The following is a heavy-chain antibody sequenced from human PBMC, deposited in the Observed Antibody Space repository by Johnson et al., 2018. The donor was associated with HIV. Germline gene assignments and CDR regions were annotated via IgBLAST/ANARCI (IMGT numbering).Heavy chain of an antibody. Sequence: QVQLVESGGGVVQPGRSLRLSCAASGFTFSSYAMHWVRQAPGKGLEWVSVLYSGGNTYYADSVRGSFTISRDNSKNTLYLQMSSLKVEDTAMYYCARDGESQQLPLGDAFDVWGQGTMVIVSS. V-gene: IGHV3-30*14. CDR3: ARDGESQQLPLGDAFDV. J-gene: IGHJ3*01. CDR2: LYSGGNT. CDR1: GFTFSSYA. D-gene: IGHD6-13*01.